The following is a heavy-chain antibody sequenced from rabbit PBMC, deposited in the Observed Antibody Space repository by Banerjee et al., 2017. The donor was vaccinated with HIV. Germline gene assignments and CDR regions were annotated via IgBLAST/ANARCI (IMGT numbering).Heavy chain of an antibody. Sequence: QEQLVESGGGLVQPEGSLTLTCKASGFDLSSGYYMCWVRQAPGKGLEWIACIYAGSSGSTYYASWAKGRFTISKTSSTTVTLQMTSLTAADTATYFCARDVSAGDKYFSLWGPGTLVTVS. CDR1: GFDLSSGYY. J-gene: IGHJ4*01. CDR2: IYAGSSGST. CDR3: ARDVSAGDKYFSL. D-gene: IGHD2-1*01. V-gene: IGHV1S45*01.